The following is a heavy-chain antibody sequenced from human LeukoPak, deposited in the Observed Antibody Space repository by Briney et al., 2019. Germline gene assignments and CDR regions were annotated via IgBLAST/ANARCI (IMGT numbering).Heavy chain of an antibody. CDR2: ISSSGGST. CDR3: TKRDFWSGYFDY. CDR1: GFTFTIYA. Sequence: GGSLRLSCAASGFTFTIYAMSWVRQAPGKGLEWVSAISSSGGSTYYADSVKGRFTISRDNSKNTLYLQVNSLRVEDTAVYYCTKRDFWSGYFDYWGQGTLVTVSS. D-gene: IGHD3-3*01. V-gene: IGHV3-23*01. J-gene: IGHJ4*02.